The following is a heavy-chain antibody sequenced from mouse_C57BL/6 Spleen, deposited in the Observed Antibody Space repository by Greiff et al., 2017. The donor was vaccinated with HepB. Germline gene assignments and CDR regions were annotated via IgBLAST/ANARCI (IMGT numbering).Heavy chain of an antibody. Sequence: VQVVESGPELVKPGASVKISCKASGYAFSSSWMNWVKQRPGKGLVWIGRIYPGDGDTNYNGKFKGKATLTADKSSSTAYMRLSSLTSEDSAVYFCARSYYSKRDYFDYWGQGTTLTVSS. V-gene: IGHV1-82*01. D-gene: IGHD2-5*01. J-gene: IGHJ2*01. CDR3: ARSYYSKRDYFDY. CDR1: GYAFSSSW. CDR2: IYPGDGDT.